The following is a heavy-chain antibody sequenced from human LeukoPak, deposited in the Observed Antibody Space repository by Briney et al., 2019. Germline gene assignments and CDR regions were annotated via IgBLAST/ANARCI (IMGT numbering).Heavy chain of an antibody. D-gene: IGHD3-16*01. Sequence: GGSLRLSCAASGFTFSNYFMNWVRQAPGKGLEWVSSISAGSNYIYYADSVKGRFTISRDNAKNSLYLQMNSLRAEDTAVYYCARDPAFYDYVWGSANFDYWGQGTLVTVSS. CDR1: GFTFSNYF. J-gene: IGHJ4*02. V-gene: IGHV3-21*01. CDR3: ARDPAFYDYVWGSANFDY. CDR2: ISAGSNYI.